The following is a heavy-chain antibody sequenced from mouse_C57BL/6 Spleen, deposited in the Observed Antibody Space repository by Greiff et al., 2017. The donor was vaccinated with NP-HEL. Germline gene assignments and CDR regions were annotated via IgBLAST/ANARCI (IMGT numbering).Heavy chain of an antibody. CDR2: IDPSDSYT. Sequence: VQLQQPGAELVMPGASVKLSCKASGYTFTSYWMHWVKQRPGQGLEWIGEIDPSDSYTNYNQKFKGKSTLTVDKSSSTAYMQLSSLTSEDSAVYYCARGDYGKPYWYFDVWGTGTTVTVSS. V-gene: IGHV1-69*01. CDR1: GYTFTSYW. J-gene: IGHJ1*03. CDR3: ARGDYGKPYWYFDV. D-gene: IGHD2-1*01.